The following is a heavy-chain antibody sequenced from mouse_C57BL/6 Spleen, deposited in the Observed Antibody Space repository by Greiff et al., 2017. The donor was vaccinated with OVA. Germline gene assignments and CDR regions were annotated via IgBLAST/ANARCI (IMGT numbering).Heavy chain of an antibody. CDR1: GYTFTDYN. D-gene: IGHD1-1*01. J-gene: IGHJ4*01. CDR3: ARGITTVVESPMDY. CDR2: INPNNGGT. Sequence: VQLKESGPELVKPGASVKMSCKASGYTFTDYNMHWVKQSHGKSLEWIGYINPNNGGTSYNQKFKGKATLTVNKSSSTAYMELRSLTSEDSAVYYCARGITTVVESPMDYWGQGTSVTVSS. V-gene: IGHV1-22*01.